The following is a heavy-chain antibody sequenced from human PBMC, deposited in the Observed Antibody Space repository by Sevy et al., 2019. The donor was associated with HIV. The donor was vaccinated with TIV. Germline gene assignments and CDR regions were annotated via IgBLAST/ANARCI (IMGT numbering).Heavy chain of an antibody. Sequence: GGSLRLSCTASGFTFTDYAMNWVRQSPGKGLEWVAFFKRKADGGTLDHAASVKGRFTISRDDSKNIAYLQMNDLKTEDTGVYYCTRYKGAQSVFDYWGQRALVTVSS. CDR1: GFTFTDYA. CDR3: TRYKGAQSVFDY. J-gene: IGHJ4*02. D-gene: IGHD1-1*01. CDR2: FKRKADGGTL. V-gene: IGHV3-49*04.